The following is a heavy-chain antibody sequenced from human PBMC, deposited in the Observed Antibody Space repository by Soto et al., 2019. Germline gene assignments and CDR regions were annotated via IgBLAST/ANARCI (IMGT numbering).Heavy chain of an antibody. CDR2: IWYDGSNK. J-gene: IGHJ5*02. CDR1: GFTFSSYG. V-gene: IGHV3-33*01. Sequence: GGSLRLSCAASGFTFSSYGMHWVRQAPGKGLEWVAVIWYDGSNKYYADSVKGRFTISRDNSKNTLYLQMNSLRAEDTAVYYCARVWGGRYCSSTSCRGAFDPWGQGT. CDR3: ARVWGGRYCSSTSCRGAFDP. D-gene: IGHD2-2*01.